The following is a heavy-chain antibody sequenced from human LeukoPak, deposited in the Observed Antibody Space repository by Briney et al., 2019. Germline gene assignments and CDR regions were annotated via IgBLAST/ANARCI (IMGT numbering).Heavy chain of an antibody. J-gene: IGHJ4*02. V-gene: IGHV3-23*01. CDR1: GFTFSSYA. D-gene: IGHD3-10*01. CDR3: AKDLIWFGEFIFDY. Sequence: GGSLRLSCAASGFTFSSYAMSWVRQAPGKGLEWVSSISGSGDTTYYADSVKGRFTISRDNSKNTLYLQMNSLRAEDTAVYYCAKDLIWFGEFIFDYWGQGTLVTVSS. CDR2: ISGSGDTT.